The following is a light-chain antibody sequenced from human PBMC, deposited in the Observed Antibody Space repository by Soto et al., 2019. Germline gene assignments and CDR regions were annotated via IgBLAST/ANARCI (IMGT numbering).Light chain of an antibody. CDR1: QGITNY. CDR2: AAS. V-gene: IGKV1-27*01. Sequence: DIQMTQSPSSLSASVGDRVTITCRASQGITNYLAWYQRKPGKVPKLLIYAASTLQSGVPSRFSVSGSGTDFTLTISSLQPEDVATYYCQNYKSALRITFGQGTRLEIK. CDR3: QNYKSALRIT. J-gene: IGKJ5*01.